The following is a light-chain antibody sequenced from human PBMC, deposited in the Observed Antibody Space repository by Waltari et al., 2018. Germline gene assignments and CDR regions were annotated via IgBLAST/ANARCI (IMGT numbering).Light chain of an antibody. CDR1: SSDVGRYNY. CDR2: DVN. Sequence: QSALTQPASVSGSPGQSITISCTGTSSDVGRYNYVSWYQQHPGKAPKLMVYDVNNRPSGVSNRFSGSKSGNTASLTSSWLQAEDEANYYCSSVASNGDVLFGGGAQLTVL. CDR3: SSVASNGDVL. V-gene: IGLV2-14*03. J-gene: IGLJ2*01.